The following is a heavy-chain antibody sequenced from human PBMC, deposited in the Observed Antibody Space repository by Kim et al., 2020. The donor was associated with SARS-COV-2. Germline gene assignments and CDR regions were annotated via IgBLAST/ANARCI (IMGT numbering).Heavy chain of an antibody. Sequence: GGSLRLFCAASGFTFDDYAMHWVRQAPGKGLEWVSGISWNSGSIGYADSVKGRFTISRDNAKNSLYLQMNRLRAEDTALYYCAKDTNYDSSGYKVNGMDV. D-gene: IGHD3-22*01. CDR3: AKDTNYDSSGYKVNGMDV. CDR2: ISWNSGSI. J-gene: IGHJ6*01. CDR1: GFTFDDYA. V-gene: IGHV3-9*01.